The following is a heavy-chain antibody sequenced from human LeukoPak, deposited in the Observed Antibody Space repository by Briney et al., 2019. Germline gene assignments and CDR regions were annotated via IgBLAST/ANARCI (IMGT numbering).Heavy chain of an antibody. J-gene: IGHJ4*02. CDR2: INPNSGGT. CDR1: GYTFTGYY. D-gene: IGHD4/OR15-4a*01. Sequence: ASVKVSCKASGYTFTGYYMHWVRQAPGQGLEWMGWINPNSGGTNYAQKFQGRVTMTRDTSISTAYMELSRLRSDDTAVYYCARSSYGGNLGDFDYWGQGTLVTASS. CDR3: ARSSYGGNLGDFDY. V-gene: IGHV1-2*02.